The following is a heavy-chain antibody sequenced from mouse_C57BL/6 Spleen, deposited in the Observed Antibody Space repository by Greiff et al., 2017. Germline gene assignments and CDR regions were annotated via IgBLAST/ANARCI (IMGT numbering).Heavy chain of an antibody. CDR1: GYTFTSYW. D-gene: IGHD1-1*01. V-gene: IGHV1-55*01. CDR3: ARKRDYYGSSLDY. J-gene: IGHJ2*01. CDR2: IYPGSGST. Sequence: VQLQQPGAELVKPGASVKMSCKASGYTFTSYWITWVKQRPGQGLEWIGDIYPGSGSTNYNEKFKSKATLTVDTSSSTAYMQLSSLTSEDSAVYDWARKRDYYGSSLDYWGQGTTLTVSS.